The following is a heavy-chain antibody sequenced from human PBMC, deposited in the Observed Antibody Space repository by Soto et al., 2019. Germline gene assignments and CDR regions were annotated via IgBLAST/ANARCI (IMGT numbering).Heavy chain of an antibody. V-gene: IGHV3-72*01. J-gene: IGHJ4*02. CDR3: SRDPLGGYFPEY. D-gene: IGHD3-22*01. CDR1: GFTSSDHY. CDR2: IRDKAHSDTT. Sequence: EVQLVESGGDLVQPGGSLRLSCTVSGFTSSDHYMDWVRQAPGKGLEWVGRIRDKAHSDTTEYAASVKGRFTISRDDSKNSVFLQMNSLKTEDTAVYYCSRDPLGGYFPEYWGQGTLVTVSS.